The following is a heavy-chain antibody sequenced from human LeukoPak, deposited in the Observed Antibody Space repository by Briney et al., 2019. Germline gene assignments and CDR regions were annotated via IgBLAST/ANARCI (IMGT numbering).Heavy chain of an antibody. CDR2: ISGCSKYI. J-gene: IGHJ4*02. Sequence: PGGSLRLSCAASGFTFSDYYMSWIRQAPGKGLEWVSYISGCSKYINYADSVKGRFTISRDNAKNSLYLQMNSLRAEDTAVYYCARGNRPPDYWGQGTLVTVST. CDR1: GFTFSDYY. V-gene: IGHV3-11*06. CDR3: ARGNRPPDY.